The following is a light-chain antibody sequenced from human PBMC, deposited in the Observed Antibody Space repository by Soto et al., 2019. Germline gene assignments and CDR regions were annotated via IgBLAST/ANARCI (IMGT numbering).Light chain of an antibody. CDR3: FSFTTDWTHV. CDR1: SSDIGAYIY. V-gene: IGLV2-14*01. Sequence: QSALTQPASVSGSPGQSITISCTGSSSDIGAYIYVSWFQQYPGKAPKLIISEVSNRPSGVSNRFSGSKSGTAASLTISGLQTEDEADYFCFSFTTDWTHVFGTGTKLTVL. CDR2: EVS. J-gene: IGLJ1*01.